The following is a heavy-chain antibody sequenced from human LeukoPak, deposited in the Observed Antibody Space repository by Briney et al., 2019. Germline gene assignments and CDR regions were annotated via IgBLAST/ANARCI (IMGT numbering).Heavy chain of an antibody. CDR2: ISYDGSNQ. Sequence: GGSLRLSCVASGFTFNSYSMHWVRQAPGKGLEWVAVISYDGSNQYYADSVKGRFTIPRDNSKNTLYLQMNSLRGEDTAMYYCAREHISGYFDYWGQGTLVTVSS. D-gene: IGHD6-19*01. CDR3: AREHISGYFDY. J-gene: IGHJ4*02. V-gene: IGHV3-30*04. CDR1: GFTFNSYS.